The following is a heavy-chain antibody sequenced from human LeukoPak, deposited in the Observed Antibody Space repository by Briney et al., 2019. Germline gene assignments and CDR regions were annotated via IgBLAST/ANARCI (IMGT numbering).Heavy chain of an antibody. CDR2: INHSGST. CDR1: GGSFSGYY. CDR3: AISAGGLGFDY. Sequence: SETLSLTCAVYGGSFSGYYWSLIRQPPGKGLEWIGEINHSGSTNYNPSLKSRVTISVDTSKNQFSLKLSSVTAADTAVYYCAISAGGLGFDYWGQGTLVTVSS. D-gene: IGHD3-10*01. J-gene: IGHJ4*02. V-gene: IGHV4-34*01.